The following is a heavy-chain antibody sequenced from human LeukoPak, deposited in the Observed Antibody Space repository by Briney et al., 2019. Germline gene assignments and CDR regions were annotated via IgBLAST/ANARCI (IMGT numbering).Heavy chain of an antibody. D-gene: IGHD3-10*01. CDR1: GFTFSSYA. J-gene: IGHJ4*02. Sequence: GGSLSLSCAASGFTFSSYAMHWVRQAPGKGLEWVAVISYDGSNKYYADSVKGRFTISRDNSKNTLYLQMNSLRAEDTAVYYCARDARLIYYYGSGSYVDYWGQGTLVTVSS. CDR3: ARDARLIYYYGSGSYVDY. V-gene: IGHV3-30-3*01. CDR2: ISYDGSNK.